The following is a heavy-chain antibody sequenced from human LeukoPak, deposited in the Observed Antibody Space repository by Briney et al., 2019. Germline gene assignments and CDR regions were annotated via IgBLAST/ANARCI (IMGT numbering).Heavy chain of an antibody. D-gene: IGHD3-9*01. CDR1: GFTFSTYA. CDR3: AKGVDYDILTGSDY. J-gene: IGHJ4*02. V-gene: IGHV3-23*01. CDR2: FSGGGYT. Sequence: PGASLRLSCAASGFTFSTYAMNWVRRAPGKGLQWVSGFSGGGYTYYADSVKGRFTISRDNSKSTLYLQMNSLRAEDTAVYYCAKGVDYDILTGSDYWGQGTLVTVSS.